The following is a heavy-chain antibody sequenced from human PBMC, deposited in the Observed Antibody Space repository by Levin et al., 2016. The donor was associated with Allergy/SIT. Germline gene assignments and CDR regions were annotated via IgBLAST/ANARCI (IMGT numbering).Heavy chain of an antibody. J-gene: IGHJ3*02. Sequence: VRQMPGKGLEWMGRIDPSDSYTNYSPSFQGHVTISADKSISTAYLQWSSLKASDTAMYYCARFDGATDAFDIWGQGTMVTVSS. CDR2: IDPSDSYT. D-gene: IGHD1-26*01. V-gene: IGHV5-10-1*01. CDR3: ARFDGATDAFDI.